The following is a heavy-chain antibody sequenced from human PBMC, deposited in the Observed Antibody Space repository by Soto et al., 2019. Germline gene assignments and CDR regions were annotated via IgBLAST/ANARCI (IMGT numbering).Heavy chain of an antibody. D-gene: IGHD1-26*01. CDR1: GGSISSDDYY. V-gene: IGHV4-30-4*01. CDR3: ARGEGSALDV. J-gene: IGHJ6*02. Sequence: QVQLQESGPGLVKPSQTLSLTCTVSGGSISSDDYYWSWIRQPPGKGLEWIAYMYYSGSTYYDPSMKRRVAISVATSTTQFSLKLSSVTAADTAVYYCARGEGSALDVWGQGTTVTVSS. CDR2: MYYSGST.